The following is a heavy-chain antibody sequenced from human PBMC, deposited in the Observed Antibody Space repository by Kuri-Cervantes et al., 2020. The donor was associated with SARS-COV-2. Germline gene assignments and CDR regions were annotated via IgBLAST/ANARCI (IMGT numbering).Heavy chain of an antibody. CDR3: TTDQILGMQAFDI. CDR2: IRSKAYGGTT. D-gene: IGHD7-27*01. V-gene: IGHV3-49*03. J-gene: IGHJ3*02. Sequence: GESLKISCTASGFTFGDYAMSWFRQAPGKGLEWVGFIRSKAYGGTTEYAAPVKGRFTISRDDSKSIAYLQMNSLKTEDTAVYYCTTDQILGMQAFDIWGQGTMVTVSS. CDR1: GFTFGDYA.